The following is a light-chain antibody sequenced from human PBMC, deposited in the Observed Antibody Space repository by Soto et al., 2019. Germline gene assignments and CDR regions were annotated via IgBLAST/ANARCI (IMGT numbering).Light chain of an antibody. V-gene: IGKV1-39*01. CDR1: QSIRTY. CDR3: FQSDSSPSA. J-gene: IGKJ2*01. CDR2: VAS. Sequence: DIQMTQSPSSLSASVGDRDNITCRASQSIRTYVNWYQQKPGKTPKVLIYVASTLQSGVPSRFSGSGSGTDFSLTISSLQPEDFASYYCFQSDSSPSAFGPGTKLEIK.